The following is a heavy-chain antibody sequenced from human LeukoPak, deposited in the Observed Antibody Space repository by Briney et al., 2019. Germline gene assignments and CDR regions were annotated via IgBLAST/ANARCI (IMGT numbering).Heavy chain of an antibody. J-gene: IGHJ4*02. CDR3: ARVSGYSYGTLFDY. Sequence: ASVKVSCKASGYTFTSYAMHWVRQAPGQRLEWMGWINAGNGNTKYSQKFQGRVTITRDTSASTAYMELSSLRSEDTAVYYCARVSGYSYGTLFDYWGQGTLVTVSS. V-gene: IGHV1-3*01. D-gene: IGHD5-18*01. CDR1: GYTFTSYA. CDR2: INAGNGNT.